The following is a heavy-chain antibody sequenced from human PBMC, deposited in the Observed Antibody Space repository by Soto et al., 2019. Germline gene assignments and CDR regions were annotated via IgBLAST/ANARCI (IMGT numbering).Heavy chain of an antibody. CDR1: GFSLSTSGMC. Sequence: VSGPTLVNPTQTLTLTCTFSGFSLSTSGMCVSWIRQPPGKALEWLARIDWDDDKYYSTSLKTRLTISKDTSKNQVVLTMTNMDPVDTATYYCARSQSSSWYFYGMDVWGQGTTVTVSS. CDR2: IDWDDDK. D-gene: IGHD6-13*01. V-gene: IGHV2-70*11. CDR3: ARSQSSSWYFYGMDV. J-gene: IGHJ6*02.